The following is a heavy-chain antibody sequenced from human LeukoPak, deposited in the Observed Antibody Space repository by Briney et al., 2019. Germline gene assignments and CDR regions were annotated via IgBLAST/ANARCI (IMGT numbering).Heavy chain of an antibody. CDR3: ARDLVDYYGSGFDY. J-gene: IGHJ4*02. CDR2: LNWNGGTT. D-gene: IGHD3-10*01. V-gene: IGHV3-20*04. CDR1: GFPFDEYG. Sequence: PGGSLRLSCAVSGFPFDEYGMSWVRHPPGKGLEWVSGLNWNGGTTGYADSVKGRFTISRDNAKNSLFLHMTSLRTDDTAVYYCARDLVDYYGSGFDYWGQGTLVIVSS.